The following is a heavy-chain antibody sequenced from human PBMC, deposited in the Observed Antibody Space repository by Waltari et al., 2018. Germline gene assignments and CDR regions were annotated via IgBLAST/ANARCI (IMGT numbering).Heavy chain of an antibody. V-gene: IGHV4-59*01. J-gene: IGHJ4*02. CDR2: IYYSGST. Sequence: QVQLQESGPGLVKPSETLSLTCTVSGGSISSYYWSWIRQPGKGLEWIGYIYYSGSTNYNPSLKSRVTISVDTSKNQFSLKLSSVTAADTAVYYCARESAYCGGDCYNYFDYWGQGTLVTVSS. D-gene: IGHD2-21*01. CDR1: GGSISSYY. CDR3: ARESAYCGGDCYNYFDY.